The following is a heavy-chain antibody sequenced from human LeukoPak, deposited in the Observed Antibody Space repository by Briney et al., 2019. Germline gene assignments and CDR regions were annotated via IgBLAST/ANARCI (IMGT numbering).Heavy chain of an antibody. CDR3: ARFGRYYYGMDV. V-gene: IGHV4-59*08. J-gene: IGHJ6*02. CDR2: IYYSGST. Sequence: SETLSLTCTVSGGSISSYYWSWIRQPLGKGLEWIGYIYYSGSTNYNPSLKSRVTISVDTSKNQFSLKLSSVTAADTAVYYCARFGRYYYGMDVWGQGTTVTVSS. D-gene: IGHD3-10*01. CDR1: GGSISSYY.